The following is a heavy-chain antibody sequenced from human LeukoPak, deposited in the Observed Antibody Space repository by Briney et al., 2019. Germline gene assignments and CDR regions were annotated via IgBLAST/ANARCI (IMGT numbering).Heavy chain of an antibody. J-gene: IGHJ4*02. D-gene: IGHD3-22*01. CDR2: IIPILGIA. V-gene: IGHV1-69*04. Sequence: GASVKVSCKASGGTFSSYAISWVRQAPGQGLEWMGRIIPILGIANYAQKFQGRVTITADKSTSTAYMELSSLRSEDTAVYYWARDYYDSSGYLWYFDYWGQGTLVTVSS. CDR1: GGTFSSYA. CDR3: ARDYYDSSGYLWYFDY.